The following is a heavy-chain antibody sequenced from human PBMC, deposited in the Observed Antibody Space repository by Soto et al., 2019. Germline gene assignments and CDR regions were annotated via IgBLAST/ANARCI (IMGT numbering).Heavy chain of an antibody. CDR3: AREISIFGVSKNWFDP. CDR2: IHYSGST. Sequence: PSAAKSLTHTVSGGSICSSSYHWICIRQPPGKRLHWLVSIHYSGSTSHNPPLKSRVTISVDTPNNQVSLKRSSMTAADTAVYYCAREISIFGVSKNWFDPWCQGILV. D-gene: IGHD3-3*01. V-gene: IGHV4-30-4*08. J-gene: IGHJ5*02. CDR1: GGSICSSSYH.